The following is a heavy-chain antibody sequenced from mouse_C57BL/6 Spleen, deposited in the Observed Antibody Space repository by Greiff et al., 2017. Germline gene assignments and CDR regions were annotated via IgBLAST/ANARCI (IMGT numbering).Heavy chain of an antibody. V-gene: IGHV1-74*01. J-gene: IGHJ4*01. Sequence: QVQLQQPGAELVRPGSSVKLSCKASGYTFTSYWMHWVKQRPGQGLEWIGRIHPSDSDTNYTQKFKGKATLTVDKSSSTAYMQLSSLTSEDSAVYYCAIERKRAEYYYAMDYWGQGTSVTVSS. D-gene: IGHD3-1*01. CDR3: AIERKRAEYYYAMDY. CDR1: GYTFTSYW. CDR2: IHPSDSDT.